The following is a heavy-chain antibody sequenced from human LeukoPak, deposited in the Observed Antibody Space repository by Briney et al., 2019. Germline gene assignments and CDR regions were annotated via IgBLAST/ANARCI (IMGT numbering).Heavy chain of an antibody. Sequence: PGGSLRLSCAVSGFTFSNYAMSWVRQAPGKGPEWVSAIGGSGGYTYYADSVKGRFTISRDNSKNTLYLQMNSLRAEDTAVYYCAKERKYDSSGTGGYWGQGTLVTVSS. CDR1: GFTFSNYA. CDR2: IGGSGGYT. D-gene: IGHD3-22*01. J-gene: IGHJ4*02. V-gene: IGHV3-23*01. CDR3: AKERKYDSSGTGGY.